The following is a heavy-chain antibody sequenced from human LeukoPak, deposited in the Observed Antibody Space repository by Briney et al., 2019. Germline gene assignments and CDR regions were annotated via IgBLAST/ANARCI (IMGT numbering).Heavy chain of an antibody. CDR3: ARDSPESSGYYI. J-gene: IGHJ4*02. CDR1: GFSFSTYG. CDR2: ISAYTADT. V-gene: IGHV1-18*01. D-gene: IGHD6-19*01. Sequence: GASVKVSCKASGFSFSTYGITWVRQAPGQGLEWLGYISAYTADTNYAQKFQGRVTMTTDTSTTTAYLEMRSLRSDDTAVYYCARDSPESSGYYIWGQGTQVIVSS.